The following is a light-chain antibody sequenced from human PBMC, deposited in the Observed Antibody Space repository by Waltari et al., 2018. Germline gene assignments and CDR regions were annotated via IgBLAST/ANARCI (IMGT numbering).Light chain of an antibody. V-gene: IGKV3-20*01. CDR2: AAS. Sequence: EIVLTQSPGTLSLSPGERATLSCRASQSSSRFLAWYQQKPGQAPRLLIYAASNRATGIPDRFSGSGSGTDFSLTISRLEPEDFAVYFCQNHERLPAVFGQGTKVEIK. J-gene: IGKJ1*01. CDR1: QSSSRF. CDR3: QNHERLPAV.